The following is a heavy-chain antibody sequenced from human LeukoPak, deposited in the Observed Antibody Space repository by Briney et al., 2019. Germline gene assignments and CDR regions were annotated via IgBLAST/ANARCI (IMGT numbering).Heavy chain of an antibody. CDR2: ISFNSGRI. CDR3: ARDPYSSSSFDY. V-gene: IGHV3-9*01. Sequence: GGSLRLSCAASGFTFHDYGMHWVRLAPGKGLEWVSGISFNSGRIGYADSVKGRFTISRDNAKNSLYLQMNSLRAEDTAAYYCARDPYSSSSFDYWGQGTLVTVSS. J-gene: IGHJ4*02. D-gene: IGHD6-6*01. CDR1: GFTFHDYG.